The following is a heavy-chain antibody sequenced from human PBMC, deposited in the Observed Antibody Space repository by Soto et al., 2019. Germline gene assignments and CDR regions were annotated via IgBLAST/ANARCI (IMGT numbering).Heavy chain of an antibody. V-gene: IGHV4-59*01. CDR2: IYYSGST. D-gene: IGHD3-22*01. CDR1: GGSISSYY. Sequence: SETLSLTCTVSGGSISSYYWSWIRQPPGKGLEWIGYIYYSGSTNYNPSLKSRVTISVDTSKNQFSLKLSSVTAADTAVYYCATATTYLDSSGLYGMDVWGQGTTVTVSS. J-gene: IGHJ6*02. CDR3: ATATTYLDSSGLYGMDV.